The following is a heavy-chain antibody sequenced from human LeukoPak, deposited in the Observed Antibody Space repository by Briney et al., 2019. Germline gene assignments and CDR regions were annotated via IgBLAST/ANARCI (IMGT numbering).Heavy chain of an antibody. V-gene: IGHV3-21*01. J-gene: IGHJ5*02. D-gene: IGHD1-20*01. CDR1: GFTFSRCD. CDR3: ASGNSYNWNAGGGYWFDP. CDR2: ISSSSYI. Sequence: GGSLRLSCAASGFTFSRCDMHWVRQAPGKGVEWVSSISSSSYIYYADSVKGRFTISRDNAKNSLYLQMNSLRAEDTAVYYCASGNSYNWNAGGGYWFDPWGQGTLVTVSS.